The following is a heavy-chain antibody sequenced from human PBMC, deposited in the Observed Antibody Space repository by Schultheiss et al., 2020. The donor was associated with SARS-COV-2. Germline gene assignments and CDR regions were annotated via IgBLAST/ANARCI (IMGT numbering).Heavy chain of an antibody. CDR2: IYTSGST. CDR3: ARVRIPLAGPVYYYGMDV. CDR1: GGSISSSSYY. Sequence: SETLSLTCTVSGGSISSSSYYWGWIRQPAGKGLEWIGRIYTSGSTNYNPSLKSRVTISVDTSKNQFSLKVSSVTAADTRVHYCARVRIPLAGPVYYYGMDVWGQGTTVTVSS. J-gene: IGHJ6*02. D-gene: IGHD6-13*01. V-gene: IGHV4-61*02.